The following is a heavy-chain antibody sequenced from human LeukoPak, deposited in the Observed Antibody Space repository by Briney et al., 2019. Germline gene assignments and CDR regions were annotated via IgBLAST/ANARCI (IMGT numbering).Heavy chain of an antibody. CDR1: GFTFSSYA. CDR3: AKDFWRRVAVAGFADY. V-gene: IGHV3-23*01. D-gene: IGHD6-19*01. CDR2: ISGSGGST. J-gene: IGHJ4*02. Sequence: GGSLRLSCAASGFTFSSYAMSWVRQAPGKGLEWVSAISGSGGSTYYADSVKGRFAISRDNSKNTLYLQMNSLRAEDTAVYYCAKDFWRRVAVAGFADYWGQGTLVTVSS.